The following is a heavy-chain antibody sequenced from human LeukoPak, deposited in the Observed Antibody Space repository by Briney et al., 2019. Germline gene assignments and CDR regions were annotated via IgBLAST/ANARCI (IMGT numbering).Heavy chain of an antibody. CDR2: ISGSGGST. V-gene: IGHV3-23*01. Sequence: GGSLRLSCAASGFTFSSYAMSWVRQAPGKGLEWVSPISGSGGSTYYADSVKGRFTISRDNSKNTLYLQMNSLRAEDTAVYYCAKSGPLSHSSGYYRPSYYYYYMDVWGKGTTVTVSS. D-gene: IGHD3-22*01. CDR1: GFTFSSYA. J-gene: IGHJ6*03. CDR3: AKSGPLSHSSGYYRPSYYYYYMDV.